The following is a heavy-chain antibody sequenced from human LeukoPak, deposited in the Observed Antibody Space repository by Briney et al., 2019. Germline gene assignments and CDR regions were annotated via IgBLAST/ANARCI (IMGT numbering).Heavy chain of an antibody. D-gene: IGHD3-16*01. Sequence: GGSLRLSCAASGFTLTTYWIHWVRQAPGKGLVWVSRISNDGSSTTYADSVKGRFTISRDNAKNTVYLQMNGLRAEDTAVYYCARERGFNYFDYWGQGTLVTVSS. CDR2: ISNDGSST. CDR3: ARERGFNYFDY. CDR1: GFTLTTYW. V-gene: IGHV3-74*01. J-gene: IGHJ4*02.